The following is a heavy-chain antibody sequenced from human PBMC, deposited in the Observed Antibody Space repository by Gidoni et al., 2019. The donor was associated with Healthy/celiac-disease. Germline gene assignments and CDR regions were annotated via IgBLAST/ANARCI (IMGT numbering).Heavy chain of an antibody. CDR1: GGSISSSSYY. Sequence: QLQLQESGPGLVKPSETLSLTCTVSGGSISSSSYYWGWIRQPPGKGLEWIGSIYYSGSTYYNPSLKSRVTISVDTSKTQFSLKLSSVTAADTAVYYCARHESYQWGWRENDAFDIWGQGTMVTVSS. CDR2: IYYSGST. V-gene: IGHV4-39*01. CDR3: ARHESYQWGWRENDAFDI. J-gene: IGHJ3*02. D-gene: IGHD2-8*01.